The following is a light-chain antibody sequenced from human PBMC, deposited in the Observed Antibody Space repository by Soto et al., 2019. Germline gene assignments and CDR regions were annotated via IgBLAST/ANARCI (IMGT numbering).Light chain of an antibody. CDR3: CSYTSSTTMV. Sequence: QSVLTQPASVSGSPGQSITFSCAGTSSDVGRYNYVSWYQQHPGKAPKLIIYEVSNRPSGVSNRFSASKSGNTASLTISGLQAEDEADYYCCSYTSSTTMVFGGGTKVTVL. V-gene: IGLV2-14*01. CDR2: EVS. CDR1: SSDVGRYNY. J-gene: IGLJ2*01.